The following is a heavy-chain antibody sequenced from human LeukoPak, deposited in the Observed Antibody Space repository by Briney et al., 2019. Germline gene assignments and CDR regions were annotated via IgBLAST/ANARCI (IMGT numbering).Heavy chain of an antibody. Sequence: GGSLRLSCAASGFTFDDYAMHWVRQAPGKGLEWVSGISWNSGSIGYADSVKGRFTISRDNAKNSLYLQMNSLRAEDTAVYYCAKREPDYYYFYLDVWGKGTAVTVSS. CDR3: AKREPDYYYFYLDV. CDR2: ISWNSGSI. J-gene: IGHJ6*03. D-gene: IGHD1-14*01. V-gene: IGHV3-9*01. CDR1: GFTFDDYA.